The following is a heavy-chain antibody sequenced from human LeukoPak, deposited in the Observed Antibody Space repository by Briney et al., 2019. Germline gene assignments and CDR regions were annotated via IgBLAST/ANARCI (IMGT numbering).Heavy chain of an antibody. D-gene: IGHD3-22*01. CDR1: GGSISSYY. J-gene: IGHJ4*02. CDR3: AGASYDSSGVH. Sequence: PSETLSLTXTVSGGSISSYYWSWIRQPPGKGLEWIGYIYYSGSTNYNPSLKSRVTISVDTSKNQFSLKLSSVTAADTAVYYCAGASYDSSGVHWGQGTLVTVSS. V-gene: IGHV4-59*01. CDR2: IYYSGST.